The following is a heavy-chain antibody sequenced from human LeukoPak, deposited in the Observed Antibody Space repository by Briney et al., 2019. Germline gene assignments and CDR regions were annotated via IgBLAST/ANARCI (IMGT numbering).Heavy chain of an antibody. J-gene: IGHJ4*02. CDR1: GYTFTSYA. Sequence: ASVKVSCKASGYTFTSYAMNWVRQAPGQGLVWMGWINTNTGNPTYAQGFTGRYVFSLDTSVSTAYLQISSLKAEETAVYYCARDARLLWFGELALGYWGQGTLVTVSS. CDR2: INTNTGNP. V-gene: IGHV7-4-1*02. D-gene: IGHD3-10*01. CDR3: ARDARLLWFGELALGY.